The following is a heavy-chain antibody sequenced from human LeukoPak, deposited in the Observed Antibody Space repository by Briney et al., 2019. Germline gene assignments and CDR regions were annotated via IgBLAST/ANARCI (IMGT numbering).Heavy chain of an antibody. V-gene: IGHV3-7*03. CDR2: IKLDGSEK. CDR3: ARDQYDTWSRRGNFDS. D-gene: IGHD3-3*01. Sequence: GGSLRLSCAASGFTFNSYWMSWVRQAPGKGLEWVANIKLDGSEKNYVDSVKGRFTISRDNTKNSLYLQMNSLRAEDTAVFYCARDQYDTWSRRGNFDSWGQGTLVIVSS. J-gene: IGHJ4*02. CDR1: GFTFNSYW.